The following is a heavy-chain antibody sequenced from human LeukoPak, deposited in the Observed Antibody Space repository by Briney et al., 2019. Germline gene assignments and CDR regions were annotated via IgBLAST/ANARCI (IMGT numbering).Heavy chain of an antibody. CDR3: ARVNVEMATIFHDAFDI. CDR1: GDSISRSNYY. CDR2: IYYSGST. J-gene: IGHJ3*02. D-gene: IGHD5-24*01. V-gene: IGHV4-39*01. Sequence: SETLSLTCTVSGDSISRSNYYWGWIRQPPGKGLEWIGSIYYSGSTDYNPSLKSQVTMSVDTSKSQFSLKLSSVTAADTAVYYCARVNVEMATIFHDAFDIWGQGTMVTVSS.